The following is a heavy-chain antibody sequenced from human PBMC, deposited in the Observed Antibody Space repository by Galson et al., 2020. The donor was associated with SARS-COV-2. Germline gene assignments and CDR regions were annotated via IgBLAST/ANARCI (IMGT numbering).Heavy chain of an antibody. CDR2: IDYSGST. CDR3: ARRAPRASGVWNYYGMDV. CDR1: GGSISSYY. Sequence: SETLSLTCTVSGGSISSYYWSWIRQAPGKGLEWIGYIDYSGSTKYNPSLESRVTISVDTSKNQFSLKMSSVTAADTAVYYCARRAPRASGVWNYYGMDVWGQGTTVTVSS. J-gene: IGHJ6*02. V-gene: IGHV4-59*08. D-gene: IGHD1-1*01.